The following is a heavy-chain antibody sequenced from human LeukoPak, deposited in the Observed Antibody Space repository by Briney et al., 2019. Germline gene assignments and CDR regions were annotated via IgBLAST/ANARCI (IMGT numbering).Heavy chain of an antibody. Sequence: GGSLRLSCAASGFTVSSNYMSWVRQAPGKGLEWVSVIYSGGSTYYADSVKGRFTISRDNSKNTLYLQMNSLRAEDTALYYCARWGDRRGGAFDIWGQGTMVTVSS. CDR1: GFTVSSNY. J-gene: IGHJ3*02. D-gene: IGHD3-16*01. CDR3: ARWGDRRGGAFDI. CDR2: IYSGGST. V-gene: IGHV3-53*01.